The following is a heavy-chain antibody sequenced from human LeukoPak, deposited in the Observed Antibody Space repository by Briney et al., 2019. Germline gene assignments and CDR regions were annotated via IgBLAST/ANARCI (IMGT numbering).Heavy chain of an antibody. CDR1: GFTFSDYY. Sequence: PGGSLRLSCAASGFTFSDYYMSWIRQAPGKGLEWVSYISSGSTIYYADSVKGRFTISRDNAKNSLYLQMNSLRAEDTAVYYCARAGYSYGYSSGELDYWGQGTLVTVSS. CDR3: ARAGYSYGYSSGELDY. D-gene: IGHD5-18*01. V-gene: IGHV3-11*04. J-gene: IGHJ4*02. CDR2: ISSGSTI.